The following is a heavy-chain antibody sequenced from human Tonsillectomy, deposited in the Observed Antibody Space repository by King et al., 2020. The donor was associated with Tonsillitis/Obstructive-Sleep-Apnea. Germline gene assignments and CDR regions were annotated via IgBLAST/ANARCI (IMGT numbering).Heavy chain of an antibody. J-gene: IGHJ3*02. D-gene: IGHD2-2*01. CDR3: AKREGYCSSTRCQRGAFDI. CDR2: ISGSATST. CDR1: GFTFSTYG. Sequence: VQLVESGGGLVQPGGSMRLSCVASGFTFSTYGMTWVRQAPGMGLEWVSSISGSATSTYYADSVKGRFTISRDNSKNTLYLLMDRLRTEDTAVYYCAKREGYCSSTRCQRGAFDIWGQGTMVTVSS. V-gene: IGHV3-23*04.